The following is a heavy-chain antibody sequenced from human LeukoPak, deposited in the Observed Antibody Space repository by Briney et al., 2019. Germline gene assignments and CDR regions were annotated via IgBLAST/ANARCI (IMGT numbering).Heavy chain of an antibody. J-gene: IGHJ2*01. D-gene: IGHD1-1*01. CDR2: IYTSGST. Sequence: SETLSLTCIVSGGSVSSYYWSWIRQPAGKGLEWIGRIYTSGSTDKNRSLKSRITMSVDTSKNQFSLKLISVAAADTAVYYCARADSYNWHWYFDLWGRGTLVTVSS. CDR3: ARADSYNWHWYFDL. V-gene: IGHV4-4*07. CDR1: GGSVSSYY.